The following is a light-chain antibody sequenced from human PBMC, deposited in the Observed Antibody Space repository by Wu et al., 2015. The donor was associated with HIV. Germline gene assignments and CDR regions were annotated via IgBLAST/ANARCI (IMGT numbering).Light chain of an antibody. Sequence: DIQMTQSPSSLSASVGDRVTITCRASQGLTNYLAWYQQKPGKVPKLLIYAASTLQSGVPSRFSGSGSGTDFTLTISSLQPEDVATYYCQKYNTAPWTFGQGTKVEMK. CDR2: AAS. CDR1: QGLTNY. CDR3: QKYNTAPWT. V-gene: IGKV1-27*01. J-gene: IGKJ1*01.